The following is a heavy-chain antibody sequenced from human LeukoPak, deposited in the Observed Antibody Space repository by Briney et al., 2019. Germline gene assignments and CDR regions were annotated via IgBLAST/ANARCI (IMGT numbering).Heavy chain of an antibody. CDR2: IHSGGTT. Sequence: SGGSLRLSCAASGFTVSTNYMSWVRQAPGKGLEWVSVIHSGGTTNYADSVKGRFTISRDNSKNTVYLQMNSLRAEDTAVYYCARGGYAHYYGMDVWGQGTTVTVSS. V-gene: IGHV3-53*01. D-gene: IGHD5-18*01. CDR3: ARGGYAHYYGMDV. CDR1: GFTVSTNY. J-gene: IGHJ6*02.